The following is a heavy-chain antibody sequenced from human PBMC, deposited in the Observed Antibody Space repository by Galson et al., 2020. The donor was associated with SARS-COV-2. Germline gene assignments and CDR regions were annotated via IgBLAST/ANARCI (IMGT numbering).Heavy chain of an antibody. CDR1: GFTFSSYW. CDR2: IYSEGSST. Sequence: LHGESLKISCAVSGFTFSSYWMHWVRQAPGKGLVWVSRIYSEGSSTSYADSVKGRFTISGDNAKNTLYLQMNSLRAEDTAVYYCARGDMGNDYFDYWGQGTLVTVSS. V-gene: IGHV3-74*01. J-gene: IGHJ4*02. D-gene: IGHD7-27*01. CDR3: ARGDMGNDYFDY.